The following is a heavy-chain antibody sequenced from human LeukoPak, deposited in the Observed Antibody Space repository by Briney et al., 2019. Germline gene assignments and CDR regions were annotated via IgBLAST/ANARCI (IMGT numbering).Heavy chain of an antibody. CDR1: GGTFISYA. CDR2: IIPIFGTA. J-gene: IGHJ4*02. V-gene: IGHV1-69*01. CDR3: ARGVEGYYYDSSGYYPFDY. Sequence: SVKVSCKASGGTFISYAISWVRQAPGQGLEWMGGIIPIFGTANYAQKFQGRVTITADESTSTAYMELSSLRSEDTAVYYCARGVEGYYYDSSGYYPFDYWGQGTLVTVSS. D-gene: IGHD3-22*01.